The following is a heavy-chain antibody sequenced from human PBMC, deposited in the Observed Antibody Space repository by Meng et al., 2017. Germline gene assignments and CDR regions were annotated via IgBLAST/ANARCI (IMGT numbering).Heavy chain of an antibody. CDR2: TRNKANSYTT. D-gene: IGHD1-26*01. CDR1: GFTFSDHY. V-gene: IGHV3-72*01. CDR3: ARVWNTGSFYGLYN. J-gene: IGHJ4*02. Sequence: GESLKISCAASGFTFSDHYMDWLRQAPGKGLEWVGRTRNKANSYTTEYAASVKGRFTISRDDSSNSLYLQMNSLRTEDTAVYYCARVWNTGSFYGLYNWGQGTLVTVSS.